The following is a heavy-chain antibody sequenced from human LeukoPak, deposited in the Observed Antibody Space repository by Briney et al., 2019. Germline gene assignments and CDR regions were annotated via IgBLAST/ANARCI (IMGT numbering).Heavy chain of an antibody. D-gene: IGHD5-24*01. Sequence: PGGSLRLSCAASGFTFSSYAMHWVRQAPGKGLQWVAVISYDGSNKYYADSVKGRFTLSRDSSKNTLYLQMNGLRADDTAIYYCARDGWAHGDGYSHFDCWGQGTLVTVSS. J-gene: IGHJ4*02. CDR1: GFTFSSYA. CDR2: ISYDGSNK. CDR3: ARDGWAHGDGYSHFDC. V-gene: IGHV3-30*17.